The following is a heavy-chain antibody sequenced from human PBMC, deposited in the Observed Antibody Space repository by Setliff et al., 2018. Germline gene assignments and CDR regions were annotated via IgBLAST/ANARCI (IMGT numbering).Heavy chain of an antibody. CDR2: IFYIGRS. V-gene: IGHV4-61*05. Sequence: SETLSLTCTVSDDTITSSNYSLAWVRQPPGKALEWIGNIFYIGRSHSNPSLKSRLTMSVDKTKNQFSLNLTSVTAADTAVYYCARTHSIIKIFGVVSLLYHMDVWGTGTTVTVSS. D-gene: IGHD3-3*01. CDR3: ARTHSIIKIFGVVSLLYHMDV. CDR1: DDTITSSNYS. J-gene: IGHJ6*03.